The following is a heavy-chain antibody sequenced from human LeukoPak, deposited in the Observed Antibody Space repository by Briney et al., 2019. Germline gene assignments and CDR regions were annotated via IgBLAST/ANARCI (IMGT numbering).Heavy chain of an antibody. CDR3: AKDPDILLMVYEWYFDY. CDR1: GFTFSSYG. J-gene: IGHJ4*02. CDR2: IRYDGSNK. Sequence: GGSLRLSCAASGFTFSSYGMHWVRQAPGKGLEWVAFIRYDGSNKYYADSVKGRFTISRDNSKNTLYLQMNSLRAEDTAVYYCAKDPDILLMVYEWYFDYWGQGTLVTVSS. D-gene: IGHD2-8*01. V-gene: IGHV3-30*02.